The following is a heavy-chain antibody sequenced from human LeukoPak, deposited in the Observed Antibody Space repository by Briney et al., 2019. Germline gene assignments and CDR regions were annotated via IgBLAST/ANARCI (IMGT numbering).Heavy chain of an antibody. CDR3: ARDSLWELPRNDAFDI. V-gene: IGHV3-7*01. Sequence: GGSLRLSCAASGFTFSSYWMNWVRQAPGKGLEWVANIKQDGSEKYYVDSVKGRFTISRDNAKNSLYLQMNSLRAEDTAVYYCARDSLWELPRNDAFDIWGQGTMVTVSS. J-gene: IGHJ3*02. CDR2: IKQDGSEK. CDR1: GFTFSSYW. D-gene: IGHD1-26*01.